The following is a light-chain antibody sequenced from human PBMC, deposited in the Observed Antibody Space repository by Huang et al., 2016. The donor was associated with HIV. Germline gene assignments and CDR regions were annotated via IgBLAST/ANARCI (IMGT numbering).Light chain of an antibody. CDR1: QDISSY. CDR2: SAS. CDR3: QHFCSFPRT. J-gene: IGKJ1*01. V-gene: IGKV1D-8*01. Sequence: VVWMTQSPSLLSATTGDKVAISCRMSQDISSYLDSYQPEPGKAPDLLIYSASTWQSGVPSRFSGSGSGTDFTLTISCLQSEDFATDFCQHFCSFPRTFGQGTKVEIK.